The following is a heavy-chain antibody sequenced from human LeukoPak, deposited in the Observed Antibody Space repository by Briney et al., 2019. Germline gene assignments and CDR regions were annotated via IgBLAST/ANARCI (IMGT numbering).Heavy chain of an antibody. CDR1: GFTVSSNY. Sequence: PWGSLRLSCSASGFTVSSNYMSCVRQAPGKALDRLSLIYSGGTTSHAVPVRGRFTTPRDNPKNSLYLQMISPTAEDTAVYYCARQKGQLALLFDPWGQGTLVTVSS. CDR2: IYSGGTT. J-gene: IGHJ5*02. D-gene: IGHD6-6*01. CDR3: ARQKGQLALLFDP. V-gene: IGHV3-53*01.